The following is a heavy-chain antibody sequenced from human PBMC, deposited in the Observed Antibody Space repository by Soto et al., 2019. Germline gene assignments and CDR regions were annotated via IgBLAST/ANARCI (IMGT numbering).Heavy chain of an antibody. CDR3: AAPPRY. V-gene: IGHV4-59*01. CDR1: GASISCYY. CDR2: MQDSGST. J-gene: IGHJ4*02. D-gene: IGHD6-6*01. Sequence: SETLFLTCTVSGASISCYYWNWIRQPPGKGLEWIGYMQDSGSTSYNPSLKSRVTISVDTSRNQLSLKLTSVTAADTAVYYCAAPPRYWGQGILVTVS.